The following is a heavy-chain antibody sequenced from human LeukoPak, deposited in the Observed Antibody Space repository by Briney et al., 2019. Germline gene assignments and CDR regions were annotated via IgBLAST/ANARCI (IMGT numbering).Heavy chain of an antibody. V-gene: IGHV3-21*01. CDR3: ARDTYYYDSSGYYY. D-gene: IGHD3-22*01. J-gene: IGHJ4*02. CDR1: GFTFSSYS. Sequence: GGSLRLSCAASGFTFSSYSMNWVRQAPGKGLEWVSSISSSSSYIYYADSVKGRFTISRDNAKNSLYLRMNSLRAEDTAVYYCARDTYYYDSSGYYYWGQGTLVTVSS. CDR2: ISSSSSYI.